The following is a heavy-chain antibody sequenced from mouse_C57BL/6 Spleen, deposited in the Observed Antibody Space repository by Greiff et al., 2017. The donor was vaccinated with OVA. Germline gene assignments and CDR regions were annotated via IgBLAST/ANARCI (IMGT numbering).Heavy chain of an antibody. D-gene: IGHD2-2*01. Sequence: QVQLQQPGAELVRPGSSVKLSCKASGYTFTSYWMHWVKQRPIQGLEWIGNIDPSDSDTHYNQKFKDKATLTVDKSSSTAYMQLSSLTSEDSAVYYCARGGGLRRGGWYFDVWGTGTTVTVSS. J-gene: IGHJ1*03. V-gene: IGHV1-52*01. CDR2: IDPSDSDT. CDR1: GYTFTSYW. CDR3: ARGGGLRRGGWYFDV.